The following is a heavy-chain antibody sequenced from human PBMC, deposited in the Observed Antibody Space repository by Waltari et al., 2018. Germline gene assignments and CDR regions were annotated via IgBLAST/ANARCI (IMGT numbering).Heavy chain of an antibody. CDR3: AKDAFGNTYLDY. Sequence: QVKLQESGPGLVKPSQTLSLTCTVSGGSVNSGSYYWNWIRQPAGKGLEWIGRIYTSGNAHHNPSFRSRVSMSLDTSKNQFSLELASVDAADTAIYYCAKDAFGNTYLDYWGQGTLVTVSS. CDR1: GGSVNSGSYY. CDR2: IYTSGNA. D-gene: IGHD3-10*01. J-gene: IGHJ4*02. V-gene: IGHV4-61*02.